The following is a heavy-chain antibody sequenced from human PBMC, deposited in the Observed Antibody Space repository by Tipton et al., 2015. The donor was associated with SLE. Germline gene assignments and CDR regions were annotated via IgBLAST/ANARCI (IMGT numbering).Heavy chain of an antibody. CDR1: GGSFSGYH. CDR3: ARGPCQRWRAGGY. Sequence: TLSLTCAVYGGSFSGYHWSWIRQPPGQGLEWIGEIAHTGSTNYNPSLKSRVTISLDTSKNQFSLILNSLTAAETAVYYCARGPCQRWRAGGYSGQGTLVTVSS. V-gene: IGHV4-34*01. D-gene: IGHD6-19*01. J-gene: IGHJ4*02. CDR2: IAHTGST.